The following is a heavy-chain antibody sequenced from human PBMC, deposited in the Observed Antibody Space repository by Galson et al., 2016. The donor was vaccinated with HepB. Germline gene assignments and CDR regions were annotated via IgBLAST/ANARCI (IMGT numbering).Heavy chain of an antibody. Sequence: SVKVSCKASGYTFTSYDIHWVRQATGQGLEWMGWMNPNSGNTGYAQKFQGRVTMTRDTSISTAYMELSSLRSEDTAMYYCARVECSSLSGANRFDYWGQGTLVTVSS. J-gene: IGHJ4*02. CDR2: MNPNSGNT. V-gene: IGHV1-8*01. CDR1: GYTFTSYD. D-gene: IGHD6-6*01. CDR3: ARVECSSLSGANRFDY.